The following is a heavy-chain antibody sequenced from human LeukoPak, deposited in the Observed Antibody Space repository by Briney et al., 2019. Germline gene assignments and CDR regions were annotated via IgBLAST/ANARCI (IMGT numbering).Heavy chain of an antibody. CDR3: ARVMYSSSWVDY. CDR2: INPNSGGT. J-gene: IGHJ4*02. CDR1: GYTFTGYY. V-gene: IGHV1-2*02. D-gene: IGHD6-13*01. Sequence: ASVKVSCKASGYTFTGYYMHWVRQAPGQGLEWMGWINPNSGGTNYAQKFQGRVTMTRDTSISTAYVELSRLRSDDTAMYYCARVMYSSSWVDYWGQGTLVTVSS.